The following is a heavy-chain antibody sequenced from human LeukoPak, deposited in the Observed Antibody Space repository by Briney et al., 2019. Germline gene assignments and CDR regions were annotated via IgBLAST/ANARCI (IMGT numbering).Heavy chain of an antibody. V-gene: IGHV4-61*02. J-gene: IGHJ4*02. CDR3: AGARYSSWYYYNILGGLDDY. Sequence: SETLSLTCTVSGGSISSGSYYWSWIRQPAGKGLEWIGRIYTSGSTNYNPSLKSRVTISVDTSKNQFSLKLSSVTAADTAVYYCAGARYSSWYYYNILGGLDDYWGQGTLVTVSS. CDR2: IYTSGST. CDR1: GGSISSGSYY. D-gene: IGHD6-13*01.